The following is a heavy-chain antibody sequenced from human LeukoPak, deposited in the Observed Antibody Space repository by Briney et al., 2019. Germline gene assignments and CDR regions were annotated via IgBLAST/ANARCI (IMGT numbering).Heavy chain of an antibody. V-gene: IGHV4-30-4*01. CDR2: IYYSGST. CDR1: GGSISSGDYY. CDR3: AREGYCSGGSCYSGIDY. J-gene: IGHJ4*02. D-gene: IGHD2-15*01. Sequence: SQTLSLTCTVSGGSISSGDYYWRWIRQPPGRGLEWIVYIYYSGSTYYNPSLKSRVTISVDTSKNQFSLKLSSVTAADTAVYYCAREGYCSGGSCYSGIDYWGQGTLVTVSS.